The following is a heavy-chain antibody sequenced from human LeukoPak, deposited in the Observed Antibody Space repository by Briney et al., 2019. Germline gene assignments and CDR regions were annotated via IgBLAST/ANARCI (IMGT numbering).Heavy chain of an antibody. D-gene: IGHD3-9*01. CDR1: GGSISSYY. CDR2: IYTSGST. CDR3: ARVRGRYFDSRDAFDI. J-gene: IGHJ3*02. Sequence: SETLSLTCTVSGGSISSYYWSWIRQPAGKGLEWIGRIYTSGSTNYNPSLKSRVTMSVDTSKNQFSLKLSSVTAADTAEYYCARVRGRYFDSRDAFDIWGQGTMVTVSS. V-gene: IGHV4-4*07.